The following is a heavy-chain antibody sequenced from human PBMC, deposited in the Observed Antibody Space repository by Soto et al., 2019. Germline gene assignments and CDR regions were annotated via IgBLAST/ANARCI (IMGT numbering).Heavy chain of an antibody. CDR1: GFTFSSYW. V-gene: IGHV3-7*01. Sequence: GGSLRLSCAASGFTFSSYWMSWVRQAPGKGLEWVANIKQDGSEKYYVDSVKGRFTISRDNAKNSLYLQMNSLRAEDTAVYYCARIRRGDFWSGYPTGHFDYWGQGTLVTVSS. CDR2: IKQDGSEK. D-gene: IGHD3-3*01. J-gene: IGHJ4*02. CDR3: ARIRRGDFWSGYPTGHFDY.